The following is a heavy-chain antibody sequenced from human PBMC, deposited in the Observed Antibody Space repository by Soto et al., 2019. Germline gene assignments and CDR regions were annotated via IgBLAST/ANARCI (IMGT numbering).Heavy chain of an antibody. CDR3: ARETPDYCTNGVCYTGYYMDV. CDR2: INPSGGST. CDR1: GYTFTSYY. V-gene: IGHV1-46*03. J-gene: IGHJ6*03. Sequence: ASVKVSCKASGYTFTSYYMHWVRQAPGQGLEWMGIINPSGGSTSYAQKFQGRVTMTRDTSTSTVYMELSSLRSEDTAVYYCARETPDYCTNGVCYTGYYMDVWGKGTTVTVSS. D-gene: IGHD2-8*01.